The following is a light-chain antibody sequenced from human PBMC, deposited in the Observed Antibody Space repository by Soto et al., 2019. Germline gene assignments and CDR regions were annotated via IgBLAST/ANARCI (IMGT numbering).Light chain of an antibody. CDR2: DAS. V-gene: IGKV3-20*01. CDR3: KQFSSYPLT. CDR1: QTVRNNY. Sequence: VLTQSPCTLSLSPGERSTLSCRSIQTVRNNYLAWYQQKPGQSNRLLIYDASIRATGIQDRFSGGGSGKDFNLNIRRLEPEDFAVYYCKQFSSYPLTFGGGTKVDI. J-gene: IGKJ4*01.